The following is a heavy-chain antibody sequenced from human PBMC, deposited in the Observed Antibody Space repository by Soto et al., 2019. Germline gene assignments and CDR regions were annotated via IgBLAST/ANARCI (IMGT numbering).Heavy chain of an antibody. CDR3: ARGVQQLVRRYYYYGMDV. V-gene: IGHV4-34*01. J-gene: IGHJ6*04. CDR1: GGSFTGYY. CDR2: INHSGST. Sequence: SETLSLTCAVYGGSFTGYYWSWIRQPPGKGLEWIGEINHSGSTNYNPSLKSRVTISVDTSKNQFSLKLSSVTAADTAVYYCARGVQQLVRRYYYYGMDVWGKGTTVTVSS. D-gene: IGHD6-13*01.